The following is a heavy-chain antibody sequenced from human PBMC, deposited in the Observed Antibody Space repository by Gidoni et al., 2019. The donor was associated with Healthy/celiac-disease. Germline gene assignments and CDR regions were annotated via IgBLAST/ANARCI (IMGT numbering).Heavy chain of an antibody. J-gene: IGHJ4*02. CDR3: TTVGLRFLEWLWDFDY. V-gene: IGHV3-15*01. D-gene: IGHD3-3*01. CDR2: IKSKTARGTT. CDR1: GCTFTNAW. Sequence: EVQLQESGGGWAKPGGTLRPSCVACGCTFTNAWRSLVRQPPGKVLEWVCHIKSKTARGTTDYAAPVRGRFTISTDDSKNTLYLQLHGLKTEDTGVYYCTTVGLRFLEWLWDFDYWGRRTLVTVSS.